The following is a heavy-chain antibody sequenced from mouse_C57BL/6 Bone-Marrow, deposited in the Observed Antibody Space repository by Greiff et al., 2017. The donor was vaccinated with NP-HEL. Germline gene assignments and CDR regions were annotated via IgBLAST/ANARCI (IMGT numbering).Heavy chain of an antibody. CDR3: ARDEGYYRYVDV. Sequence: EVQGVESGGGLVKPGGSLKLSCAASGFTFSSYAMSWVRQTPEKRLEWVATISDGGSYTYYPDNVKGRFTISRDNAKNHLYLQMSHLKSEDTAMYYCARDEGYYRYVDVWGTGTTVTVSS. D-gene: IGHD2-3*01. CDR2: ISDGGSYT. CDR1: GFTFSSYA. J-gene: IGHJ1*03. V-gene: IGHV5-4*01.